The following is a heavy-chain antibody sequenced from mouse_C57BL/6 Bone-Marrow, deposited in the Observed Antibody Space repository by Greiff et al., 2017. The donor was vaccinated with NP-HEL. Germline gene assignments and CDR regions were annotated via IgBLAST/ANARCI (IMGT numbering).Heavy chain of an antibody. D-gene: IGHD1-1*01. CDR1: GYAFSSSW. CDR2: IYPGDGDT. J-gene: IGHJ1*03. V-gene: IGHV1-82*01. CDR3: ANYYGSSYWDFEV. Sequence: QVQLQQSGPELVKPGASVKISCKASGYAFSSSWMNWVKQRPGKGLEWIGRIYPGDGDTNYNGKLKGKATLTVDKSYSTAYMQLSSLASEYSAVYFYANYYGSSYWDFEVWGTVATVTVAS.